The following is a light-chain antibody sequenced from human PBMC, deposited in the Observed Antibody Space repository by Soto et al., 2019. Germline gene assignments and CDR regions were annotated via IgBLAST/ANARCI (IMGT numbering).Light chain of an antibody. CDR2: EGT. Sequence: QSALTQPASVSGSPGQSITISCTGSNSDVGSYDLVSWYQQHPDKAPKLIIFEGTKRPSGVSSRFSGSKSGHTASLTISGLQAEDEADYYCCSYTGTTTHYVFGSGTKVTVL. CDR3: CSYTGTTTHYV. J-gene: IGLJ1*01. CDR1: NSDVGSYDL. V-gene: IGLV2-23*01.